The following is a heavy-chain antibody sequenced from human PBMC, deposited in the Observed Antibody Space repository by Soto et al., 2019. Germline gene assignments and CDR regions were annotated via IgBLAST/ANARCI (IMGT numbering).Heavy chain of an antibody. CDR2: INHSGST. V-gene: IGHV4-39*07. CDR1: GGSISSGSYY. Sequence: SETLSLTCTVSGGSISSGSYYWSWIRQPPGKGLEWIGEINHSGSTNYNPSLKSRVTISVDTSKNQFSLKLSSVTAADTAVYYCARGCRYRKYYYYGMDVWGQGTTVTVSS. CDR3: ARGCRYRKYYYYGMDV. D-gene: IGHD1-1*01. J-gene: IGHJ6*02.